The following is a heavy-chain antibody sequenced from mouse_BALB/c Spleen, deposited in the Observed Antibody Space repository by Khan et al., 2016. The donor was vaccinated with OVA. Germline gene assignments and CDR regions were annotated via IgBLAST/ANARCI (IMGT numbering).Heavy chain of an antibody. CDR1: GYTFTTYT. D-gene: IGHD2-14*01. Sequence: VQLQQSGAELARPGASVKMSCKASGYTFTTYTMHWVKKRPGQGLEWIGYINPSNGYTNYNPKFKDKSTLTAAKSSSTAYMQLSSLTSDYSAVYYCAREGAYYRSDGWFSYWGQGTLVTVSA. V-gene: IGHV1-4*01. J-gene: IGHJ3*01. CDR3: AREGAYYRSDGWFSY. CDR2: INPSNGYT.